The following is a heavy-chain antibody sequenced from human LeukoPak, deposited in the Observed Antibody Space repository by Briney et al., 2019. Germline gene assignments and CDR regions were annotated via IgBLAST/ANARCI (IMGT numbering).Heavy chain of an antibody. D-gene: IGHD2-8*01. CDR3: ARDRRPIVPDAFDI. Sequence: GGSLRLSCAASGFTFSSYSMNWVRLAPGKGLELVSSISSSSSYIYYADSVKGRFTISRDNAKNSLYLQMNSLRAEDTAVYYCARDRRPIVPDAFDIWGQGTMVTVSS. J-gene: IGHJ3*02. CDR2: ISSSSSYI. CDR1: GFTFSSYS. V-gene: IGHV3-21*01.